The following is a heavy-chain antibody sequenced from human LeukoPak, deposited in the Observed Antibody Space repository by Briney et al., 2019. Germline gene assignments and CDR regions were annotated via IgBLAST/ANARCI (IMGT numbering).Heavy chain of an antibody. CDR1: GLTFSSYW. V-gene: IGHV3-7*01. CDR3: ARVAVPAATNYYYYYYMDV. J-gene: IGHJ6*03. CDR2: IKQDGSEK. D-gene: IGHD2-2*01. Sequence: GGSLRLSCAASGLTFSSYWMSWVRQAPGKGLEWVANIKQDGSEKYYVDSVKGRFTISRDNAKNSLYLQMNSLRAEDTAVYYCARVAVPAATNYYYYYYMDVWGKGTTVTVSS.